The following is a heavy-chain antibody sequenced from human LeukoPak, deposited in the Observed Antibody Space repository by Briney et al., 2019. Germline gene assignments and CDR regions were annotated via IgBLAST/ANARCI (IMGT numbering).Heavy chain of an antibody. CDR3: AKALTRIAAAGTLDY. Sequence: PGGSLRLSCAASGFTFDDYAMHWVRQAPGKGLEWVSGISWNSGSIGYADSVKGRFTISRDNAKNSLYLQMNSLRAEDTALYYCAKALTRIAAAGTLDYWGQGTLVTVSS. J-gene: IGHJ4*02. V-gene: IGHV3-9*01. CDR1: GFTFDDYA. D-gene: IGHD6-13*01. CDR2: ISWNSGSI.